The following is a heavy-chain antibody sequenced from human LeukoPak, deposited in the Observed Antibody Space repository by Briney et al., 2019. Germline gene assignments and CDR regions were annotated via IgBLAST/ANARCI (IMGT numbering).Heavy chain of an antibody. CDR1: GFTFSSYS. D-gene: IGHD6-13*01. CDR3: ARSYSSSWYPVEKYYMDV. V-gene: IGHV3-48*01. CDR2: ISSSSSTI. J-gene: IGHJ6*03. Sequence: GGSLRLSCAASGFTFSSYSMNWVRQAPGKGLEWVSYISSSSSTIYYADSVKGRFTISRDNAKNSLYLQMNSLGAEDTAVYYCARSYSSSWYPVEKYYMDVWGKGTTVTVSS.